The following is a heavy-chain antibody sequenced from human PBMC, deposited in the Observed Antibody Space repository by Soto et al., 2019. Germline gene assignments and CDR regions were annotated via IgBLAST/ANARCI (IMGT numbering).Heavy chain of an antibody. D-gene: IGHD2-2*01. J-gene: IGHJ4*02. CDR1: GYTFFSFW. Sequence: GESLKISCHGSGYTFFSFWIVWVRQVPGKGLEWVGRIDPGDSSATYSPTFQGHVTISADRSTRSAYLQWRSLRASDTAIYFCARRYCSRADCYSDSWGQGSLVTVSS. CDR2: IDPGDSSA. CDR3: ARRYCSRADCYSDS. V-gene: IGHV5-10-1*01.